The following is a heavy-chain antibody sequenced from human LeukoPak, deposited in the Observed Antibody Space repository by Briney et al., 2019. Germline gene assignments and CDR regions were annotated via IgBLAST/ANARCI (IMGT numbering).Heavy chain of an antibody. D-gene: IGHD3-10*01. J-gene: IGHJ4*02. CDR3: ARDARVRHYYGSGIKY. CDR2: MNPNSGNT. Sequence: ASVKVSCKASGYTFTSYDINWVRQATGQGLEWMGWMNPNSGNTGYAQKFQGRVTMTRNTSISTAYMELSSLRSEDTAVYYCARDARVRHYYGSGIKYWGQGTLVTVPS. CDR1: GYTFTSYD. V-gene: IGHV1-8*01.